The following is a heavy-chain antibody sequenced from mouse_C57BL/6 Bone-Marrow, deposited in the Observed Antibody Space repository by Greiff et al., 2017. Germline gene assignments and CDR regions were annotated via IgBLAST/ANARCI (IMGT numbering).Heavy chain of an antibody. J-gene: IGHJ2*01. D-gene: IGHD1-1*01. CDR2: ISYDGSN. V-gene: IGHV3-6*01. Sequence: DVHLVESGPGLVKPSQSLSLTCSVTGYSITSGYYWNWIRQFPGNKLEWMGYISYDGSNNYNPSLKNRISITRDTSKNQFFLKLNSVTTEDTATYYCARGAYYYGSSIDYWGQGTTLTVSS. CDR1: GYSITSGYY. CDR3: ARGAYYYGSSIDY.